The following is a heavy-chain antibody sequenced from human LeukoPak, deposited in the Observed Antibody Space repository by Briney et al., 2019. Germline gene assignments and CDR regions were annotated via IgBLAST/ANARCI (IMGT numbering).Heavy chain of an antibody. D-gene: IGHD6-13*01. CDR2: ISYRGST. CDR3: ARVTNIAAPDY. CDR1: GGSISYYY. Sequence: SETLSLTCTVSGGSISYYYWSWIRQSPGKGLEWIGAISYRGSTHFNPSLKSRVAISIDTSKNQFSLILRSVTAADTAVFYCARVTNIAAPDYWGQGTLVTVSS. V-gene: IGHV4-59*12. J-gene: IGHJ4*02.